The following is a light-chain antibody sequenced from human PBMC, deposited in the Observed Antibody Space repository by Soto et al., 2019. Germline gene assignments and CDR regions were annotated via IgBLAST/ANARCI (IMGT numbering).Light chain of an antibody. Sequence: QSVLTQPPSVSGAPGQRVTISCIGGSSNIGAGYEVHWYQQLPGTVPKLLIYRNTYRPSGVPDRFSGSKSGNTASLTISGLQAEDEADYYCSSYTSSSTRVFGTGTKVTVL. CDR3: SSYTSSSTRV. V-gene: IGLV1-40*01. J-gene: IGLJ1*01. CDR2: RNT. CDR1: SSNIGAGYE.